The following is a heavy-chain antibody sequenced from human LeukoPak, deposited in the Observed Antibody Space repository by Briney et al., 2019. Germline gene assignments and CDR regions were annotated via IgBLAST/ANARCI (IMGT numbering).Heavy chain of an antibody. CDR1: GFTLSSYW. J-gene: IGHJ4*02. CDR2: IKHDGSEK. D-gene: IGHD3-3*01. CDR3: ARVPRVYDFWSGSFPYYFDY. Sequence: PGGSLRLSCAASGFTLSSYWMSWVRQAPGKGLEGVANIKHDGSEKYYVDSVKGRFTISRDNAKNSLYLQMNSLRAEDTAVYYCARVPRVYDFWSGSFPYYFDYWGQGTLVTVSS. V-gene: IGHV3-7*01.